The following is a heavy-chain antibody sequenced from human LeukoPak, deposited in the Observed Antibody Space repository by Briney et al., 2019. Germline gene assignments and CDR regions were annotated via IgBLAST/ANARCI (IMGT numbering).Heavy chain of an antibody. CDR1: GFTFDDYA. V-gene: IGHV3-9*01. D-gene: IGHD6-19*01. CDR3: EKDMSFSSGWSNHFDY. CDR2: ISWNSGSL. Sequence: PARSLRLSCAASGFTFDDYAMHWVRQAPGQGLELVSGISWNSGSLGYADSVKGRFTNSRDNAKNSLYLQMNSLRAEDTALYYCEKDMSFSSGWSNHFDYWGQATLVTVSS. J-gene: IGHJ4*02.